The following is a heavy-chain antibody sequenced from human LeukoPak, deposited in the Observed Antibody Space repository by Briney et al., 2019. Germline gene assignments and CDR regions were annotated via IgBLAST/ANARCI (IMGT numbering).Heavy chain of an antibody. CDR3: ATYIVAPLDY. CDR1: GFTFDDYG. V-gene: IGHV3-30*03. Sequence: GGSLRLSCAASGFTFDDYGLSWVRQAPGKGLEWVAVISYDGSNKYYADSVKGRFTISRDNSKNTLYLQMNSLRAEDTAVYYCATYIVAPLDYWGQGTLVTVSS. D-gene: IGHD5-12*01. CDR2: ISYDGSNK. J-gene: IGHJ4*02.